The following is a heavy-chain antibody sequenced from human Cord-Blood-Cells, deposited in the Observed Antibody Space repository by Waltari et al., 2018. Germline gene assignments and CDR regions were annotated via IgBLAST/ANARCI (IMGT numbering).Heavy chain of an antibody. Sequence: EVPLAQSVAEVKKPAESLKISCKGSGYSFTSYWFGWQRQMPGKGLVWMGSIYPVDCDTRYSPTFQGQVTISPDNSLSTASPQRSSLKASDTAMYYCAGRFDFWSGYYKYDAVDNWRQGTRVTVSS. CDR2: IYPVDCDT. D-gene: IGHD3-3*01. V-gene: IGHV5-51*01. CDR3: AGRFDFWSGYYKYDAVDN. J-gene: IGHJ3*02. CDR1: GYSFTSYW.